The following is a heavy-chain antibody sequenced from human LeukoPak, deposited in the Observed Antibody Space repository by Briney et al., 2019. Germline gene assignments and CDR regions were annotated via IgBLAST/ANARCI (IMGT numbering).Heavy chain of an antibody. V-gene: IGHV3-21*01. CDR2: ISSSSSYI. CDR1: GFTFSSYS. CDR3: ATLAPGYYHDY. J-gene: IGHJ4*02. D-gene: IGHD3-22*01. Sequence: GGSLRLSCAASGFTFSSYSMNWVRQAPGKGLEWVSSISSSSSYIYYADSVKGRFTISRDNAKNSLYLKMNSLRAEDTAVYYCATLAPGYYHDYWGQGTLVTVSS.